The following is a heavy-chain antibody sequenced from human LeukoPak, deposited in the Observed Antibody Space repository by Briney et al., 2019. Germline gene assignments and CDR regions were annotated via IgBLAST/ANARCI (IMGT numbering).Heavy chain of an antibody. V-gene: IGHV1-46*02. CDR3: ARQGTYSSAIGMGY. Sequence: ASVKVSCTASGYTFNNHYMYWVRQAPGQGLEWMGVINPSGGSTSYAQRFQGRVTMTRDTSTRTVYMEVNSLRSEDTAVYYCARQGTYSSAIGMGYWGQGTLVTVSS. CDR1: GYTFNNHY. D-gene: IGHD6-19*01. CDR2: INPSGGST. J-gene: IGHJ4*02.